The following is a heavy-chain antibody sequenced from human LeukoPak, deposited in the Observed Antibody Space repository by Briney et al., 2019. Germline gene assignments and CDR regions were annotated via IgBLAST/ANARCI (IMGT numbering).Heavy chain of an antibody. CDR1: GGSFSGYY. V-gene: IGHV4-34*01. CDR3: ARGWRRYSGYDPAFDY. D-gene: IGHD5-12*01. CDR2: INHGGST. Sequence: SETLSLTCAVYGGSFSGYYWSWIRQPPGKGLEWIGEINHGGSTNYNPSLKSRVTISVDTSKNQFSLKLSSVTAADTAVYYCARGWRRYSGYDPAFDYWGQGTLVTVSS. J-gene: IGHJ4*02.